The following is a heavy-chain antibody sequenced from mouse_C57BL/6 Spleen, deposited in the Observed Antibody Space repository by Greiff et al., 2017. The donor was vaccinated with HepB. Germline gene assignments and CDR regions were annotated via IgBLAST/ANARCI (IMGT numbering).Heavy chain of an antibody. CDR3: ANSGDYYGSFYFDY. J-gene: IGHJ2*01. D-gene: IGHD1-1*01. V-gene: IGHV1-26*01. Sequence: EVQLQQSGPELVKPGASVKISCKASGYTFTDYYMNWVKQSHGKSLEWIGDINPNNGGTSYNQKFKGKATLTVDKSSSTAYMELRSLTSEDSAVYYCANSGDYYGSFYFDYWGQGTTLTVSS. CDR1: GYTFTDYY. CDR2: INPNNGGT.